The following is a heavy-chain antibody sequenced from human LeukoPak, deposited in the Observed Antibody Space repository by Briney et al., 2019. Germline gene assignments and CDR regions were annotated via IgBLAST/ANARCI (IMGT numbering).Heavy chain of an antibody. CDR1: GYTFTGYY. CDR3: ARGRLRTAAGSLRGNWFDP. Sequence: GASVKVSCKASGYTFTGYYMHRVRQAPGQGLEWMGWINPNSGGTNYAQKFQGRVTMTRDTSISTAYMELSRLRSDATAVYYCARGRLRTAAGSLRGNWFDPWGQGTLVTVSS. V-gene: IGHV1-2*02. D-gene: IGHD6-13*01. J-gene: IGHJ5*02. CDR2: INPNSGGT.